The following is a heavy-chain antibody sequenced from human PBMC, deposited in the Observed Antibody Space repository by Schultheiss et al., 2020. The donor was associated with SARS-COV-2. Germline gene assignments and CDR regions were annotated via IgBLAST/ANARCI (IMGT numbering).Heavy chain of an antibody. Sequence: GESLKISCAASGFIFSDYYMSWIRQAPGKGLEWVSYISSSGYTDYADSVKGRFTISRDNAKNSLYLQMDSLRAEDTAVYYCAKFLDYSSFTWFDPWGQGTLVTVSS. D-gene: IGHD4-11*01. V-gene: IGHV3-11*03. CDR1: GFIFSDYY. J-gene: IGHJ5*02. CDR2: ISSSGYT. CDR3: AKFLDYSSFTWFDP.